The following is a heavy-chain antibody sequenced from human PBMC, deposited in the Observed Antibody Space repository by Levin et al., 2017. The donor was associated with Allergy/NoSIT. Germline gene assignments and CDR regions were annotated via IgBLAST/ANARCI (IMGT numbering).Heavy chain of an antibody. V-gene: IGHV3-21*01. CDR1: GFTFSIYS. Sequence: NAGGSLRLSCAPSGFTFSIYSMDWVRQAPGKGLEWVSSISSTSAYIYYADSVKGRFTISRDNAKNSLYLQMDSLRAEDTAVYYCARDRDPYIDYGDLGMDVWGKGTTVTVSS. CDR2: ISSTSAYI. CDR3: ARDRDPYIDYGDLGMDV. D-gene: IGHD4-17*01. J-gene: IGHJ6*03.